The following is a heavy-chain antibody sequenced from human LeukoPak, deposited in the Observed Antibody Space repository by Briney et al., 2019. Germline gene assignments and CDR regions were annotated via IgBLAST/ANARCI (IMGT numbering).Heavy chain of an antibody. Sequence: GGSLRLSCAASGFTFSSYEMNWVRQAPGRGLEWVSYISSSGSTIYYADSVKGRFTISRDNSKNTLYLQMNSLRAEDTALYYCARGDTSTVPTAYWGQGTLVTVSS. CDR2: ISSSGSTI. CDR3: ARGDTSTVPTAY. D-gene: IGHD4-17*01. J-gene: IGHJ4*02. V-gene: IGHV3-48*03. CDR1: GFTFSSYE.